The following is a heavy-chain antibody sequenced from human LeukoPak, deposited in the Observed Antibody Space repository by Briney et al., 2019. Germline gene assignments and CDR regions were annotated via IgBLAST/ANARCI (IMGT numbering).Heavy chain of an antibody. Sequence: SETLSLTCAVYGGSFSGYYWSWIRQPPGKGLEWIGEINHSGSTNYNPSLKSRVTISVDTSKNQFSLKLSSVTAADTAVYYCARHDYGSGYYYGMDVWGQGTTVTVSS. CDR2: INHSGST. CDR3: ARHDYGSGYYYGMDV. J-gene: IGHJ6*02. CDR1: GGSFSGYY. V-gene: IGHV4-34*01. D-gene: IGHD3-10*01.